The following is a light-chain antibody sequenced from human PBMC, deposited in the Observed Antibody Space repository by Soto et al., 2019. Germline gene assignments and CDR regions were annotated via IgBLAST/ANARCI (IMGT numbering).Light chain of an antibody. Sequence: QSALTQPASVSGSPGQSITISCTGTSRDVGGYNYVSWYQQHPGKAPNLMIYEVSNRPSGVSNRFSGSKSGNTASLTISGLQAEDEADYYCSSYTRRSTYVFGTGTKVTVL. CDR2: EVS. CDR1: SRDVGGYNY. J-gene: IGLJ1*01. V-gene: IGLV2-14*01. CDR3: SSYTRRSTYV.